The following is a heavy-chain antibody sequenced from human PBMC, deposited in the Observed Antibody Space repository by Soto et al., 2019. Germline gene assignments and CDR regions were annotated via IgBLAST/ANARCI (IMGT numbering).Heavy chain of an antibody. CDR2: IYHSGST. D-gene: IGHD3-9*01. CDR1: GGSISSGGYY. CDR3: ARGGILTGTIFDY. Sequence: PSETLSLTCTVSGGSISSGGYYWSWIRQHPGKGLEWIGYIYHSGSTYYNPSLKSRVTISVDTSKNQFSLKLSSVTAADTAVYYCARGGILTGTIFDYWGQGTLVTVSS. V-gene: IGHV4-31*02. J-gene: IGHJ4*02.